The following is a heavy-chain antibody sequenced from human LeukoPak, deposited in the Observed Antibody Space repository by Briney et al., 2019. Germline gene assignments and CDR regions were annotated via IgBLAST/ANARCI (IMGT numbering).Heavy chain of an antibody. CDR2: IKQDGSEK. Sequence: GGSLRLSCAASGFTFSNYEMNWVRQAPGKGLEWVANIKQDGSEKYYVDSVKGRFTISRDNAKNSLYLQMNSLRAEDTAVYYCARDKIVGATYFDYWGQGTLVTVSS. CDR1: GFTFSNYE. D-gene: IGHD1-26*01. CDR3: ARDKIVGATYFDY. V-gene: IGHV3-7*01. J-gene: IGHJ4*02.